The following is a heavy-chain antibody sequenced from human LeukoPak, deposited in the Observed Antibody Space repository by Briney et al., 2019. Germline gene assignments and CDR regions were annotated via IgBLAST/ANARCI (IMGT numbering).Heavy chain of an antibody. V-gene: IGHV1-2*02. Sequence: ASVKVSCKASGYTFTSYDINWVRQAPGQGLEWMGWINPNSGGTNYAQKFQGRVTMTRDTSISTAYMELSRLRSDDTAVYYCASSPAKPDAFDIWGHGTMVTVSS. D-gene: IGHD1-14*01. CDR2: INPNSGGT. CDR3: ASSPAKPDAFDI. CDR1: GYTFTSYD. J-gene: IGHJ3*02.